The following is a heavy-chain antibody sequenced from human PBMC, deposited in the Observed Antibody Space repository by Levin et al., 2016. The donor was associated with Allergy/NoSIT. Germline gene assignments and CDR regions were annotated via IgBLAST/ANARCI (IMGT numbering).Heavy chain of an antibody. CDR2: VNSDGSAT. D-gene: IGHD1-1*01. V-gene: IGHV3-74*01. J-gene: IGHJ4*02. CDR3: AREVRGTPGTTHLGY. Sequence: WIRQPPGKGLVWVSRVNSDGSATNYADSVRGRFTISRDNAKNTLYLHMNSLRAKDTGVYYCAREVRGTPGTTHLGYWGQGALVTVSS.